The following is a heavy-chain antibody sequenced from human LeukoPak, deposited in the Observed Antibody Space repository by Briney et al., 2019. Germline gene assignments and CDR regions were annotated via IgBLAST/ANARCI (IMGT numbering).Heavy chain of an antibody. D-gene: IGHD6-13*01. CDR1: GFTFSSYA. V-gene: IGHV3-33*01. CDR3: ARGGAAALPDY. Sequence: GRSLRLSCAASGFTFSSYAMHWVRQAPAKGLEWVAVIWYDGTNKYYADSVKGRFTISRDNSKNTMFLQMNTLRAEDTAVYYCARGGAAALPDYWGQGTLVTVSS. J-gene: IGHJ4*02. CDR2: IWYDGTNK.